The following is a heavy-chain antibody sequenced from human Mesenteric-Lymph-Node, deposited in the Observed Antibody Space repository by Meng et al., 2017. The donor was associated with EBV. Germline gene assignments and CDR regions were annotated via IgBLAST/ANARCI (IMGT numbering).Heavy chain of an antibody. V-gene: IGHV7-4-1*02. CDR1: GYTFTDYA. J-gene: IGHJ4*02. CDR3: ARAAGDDYGDYFDY. D-gene: IGHD4-17*01. CDR2: INTNTGNP. Sequence: LKKLGSAVKVYCKASGYTFTDYAVNWVRQAPGQGLESMGWINTNTGNPTYAQGFTGRFVFSLDTSVSTAYLQISSLKSEDTAVYYCARAAGDDYGDYFDYWGQGTLVTVSS.